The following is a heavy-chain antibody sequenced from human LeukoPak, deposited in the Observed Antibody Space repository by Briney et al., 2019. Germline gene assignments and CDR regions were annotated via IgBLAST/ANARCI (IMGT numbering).Heavy chain of an antibody. J-gene: IGHJ5*02. V-gene: IGHV4-30-2*01. D-gene: IGHD4-17*01. Sequence: PSQTLSLTCAVSGGSISSGGYSWRWIRQPPGKGLEWIGYIYHSGSTYYNPSLKSRVTISVDRSKNQFSLKLSSVTAADTAVYYCARGDGDYEFDPWGQGTLVTVSS. CDR1: GGSISSGGYS. CDR2: IYHSGST. CDR3: ARGDGDYEFDP.